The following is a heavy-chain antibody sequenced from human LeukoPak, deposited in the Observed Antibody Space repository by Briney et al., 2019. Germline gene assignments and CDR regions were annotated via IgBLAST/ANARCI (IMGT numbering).Heavy chain of an antibody. CDR1: GFTFSSYE. CDR2: ISSSGSTI. D-gene: IGHD1-26*01. J-gene: IGHJ4*02. Sequence: PGGSLRLSCAASGFTFSSYEMNWVRQAPGKGLEWVSYISSSGSTIYYADSVKGRFTISRDNAKNSLYLQMNSLRAEGTAVYYCARSGGPVFSVGYSGSSPGLLHYWGQGTLVTVSS. V-gene: IGHV3-48*03. CDR3: ARSGGPVFSVGYSGSSPGLLHY.